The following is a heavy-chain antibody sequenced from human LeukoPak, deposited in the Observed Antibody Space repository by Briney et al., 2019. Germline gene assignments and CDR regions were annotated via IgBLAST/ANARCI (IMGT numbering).Heavy chain of an antibody. V-gene: IGHV3-7*03. D-gene: IGHD5-18*01. CDR2: INQDGSEK. CDR3: GKTTVGYSSGQKPAWPVDY. CDR1: GFTFSNYW. J-gene: IGHJ4*02. Sequence: GGSLRLSCAASGFTFSNYWMSWVRQAPGKGLEWVANINQDGSEKYSVDSVKGRFTISRDNPRNTVYLQINSLRAEDTAVYYCGKTTVGYSSGQKPAWPVDYWGQGTLVTVSS.